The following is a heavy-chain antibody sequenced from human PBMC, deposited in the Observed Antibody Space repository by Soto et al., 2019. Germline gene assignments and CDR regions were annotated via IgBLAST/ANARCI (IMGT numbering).Heavy chain of an antibody. CDR1: GGTFSSYA. CDR2: IIPIFGIA. Sequence: ASVKVSCKASGGTFSSYAISWVRQAPGQGLEWMGGIIPIFGIANYAQKFQGRVTITADKSTSTAYMELSSLRSEDTAVYYCARSEAGGSGSYYNFDYWGQGTLVTVSS. J-gene: IGHJ4*02. V-gene: IGHV1-69*10. CDR3: ARSEAGGSGSYYNFDY. D-gene: IGHD3-10*01.